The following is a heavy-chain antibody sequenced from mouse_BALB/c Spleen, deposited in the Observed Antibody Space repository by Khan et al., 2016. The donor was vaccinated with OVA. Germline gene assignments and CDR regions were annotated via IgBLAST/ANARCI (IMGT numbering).Heavy chain of an antibody. D-gene: IGHD1-1*01. CDR1: GNSFTSYY. CDR2: IDPFNGST. CDR3: ARHGSSSWFAY. Sequence: VQLQQSGPELMKPGASVKISCKASGNSFTSYYIHWVKQSHGKSLEWIGYIDPFNGSTNYNQKFKGKATLTVDNSSSTAYMHLSSLTSEDSAVYYCARHGSSSWFAYWGQGTLVTVSA. J-gene: IGHJ3*01. V-gene: IGHV1S135*01.